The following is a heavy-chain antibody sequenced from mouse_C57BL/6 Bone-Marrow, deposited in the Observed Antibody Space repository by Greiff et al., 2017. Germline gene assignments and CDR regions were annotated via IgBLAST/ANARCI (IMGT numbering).Heavy chain of an antibody. D-gene: IGHD1-1*02. CDR1: GFTFSSYG. Sequence: EVQLKESGGDLVKPGGSLKLSCAASGFTFSSYGMSWVRQTPDKRLEWVATISSGGSYTYYPDSVKGRFTISRDNAKNTLYLQMSSLKSEDTAMYYCAKDYPYFDYWGQGTTLTVSS. CDR2: ISSGGSYT. CDR3: AKDYPYFDY. V-gene: IGHV5-6*01. J-gene: IGHJ2*01.